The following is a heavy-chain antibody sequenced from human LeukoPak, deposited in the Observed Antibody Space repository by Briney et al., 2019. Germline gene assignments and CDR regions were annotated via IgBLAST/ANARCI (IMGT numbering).Heavy chain of an antibody. CDR2: IYYSWST. V-gene: IGHV4-59*01. CDR1: GGSISSYY. CDR3: ARGVSTTVTTKFDP. D-gene: IGHD4-17*01. J-gene: IGHJ5*02. Sequence: SETLSLTCTVSGGSISSYYWSWIRQPPGKGLEWIGYIYYSWSTNYNPSLKSRVTISVDTSKNQFSLKLSSVTAADTAVYYCARGVSTTVTTKFDPWGQGTLVTVSS.